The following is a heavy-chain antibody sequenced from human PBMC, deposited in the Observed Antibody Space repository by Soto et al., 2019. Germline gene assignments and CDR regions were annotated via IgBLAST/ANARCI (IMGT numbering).Heavy chain of an antibody. J-gene: IGHJ4*02. D-gene: IGHD6-19*01. CDR2: MNPNSGNT. CDR1: GYTFTSYY. V-gene: IGHV1-8*01. Sequence: ASVKVSCKASGYTFTSYYINWVRQATGQGLEWMGWMNPNSGNTGYAQKFQGRVTMTRNTSISAAYMELSSLRSEDTAVYYCAKTLKIKSISVAGTGLYYFYYWGQGTLVTVSS. CDR3: AKTLKIKSISVAGTGLYYFYY.